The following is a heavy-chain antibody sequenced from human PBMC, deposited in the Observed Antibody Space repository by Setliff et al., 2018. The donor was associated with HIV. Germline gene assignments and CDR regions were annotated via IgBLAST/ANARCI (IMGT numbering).Heavy chain of an antibody. J-gene: IGHJ4*02. CDR2: INDSGST. D-gene: IGHD3-16*02. V-gene: IGHV4-34*01. CDR1: GGSFKNYF. Sequence: SETLSLTCAVYGGSFKNYFWSWIRQPPGKGLEWIGDINDSGSTNYNPSLEYRVTISVDASKNQFSLKVTNVTATDTAVYSCARRRLYNSLWGSYRDTQRAYFDYWGQGNLVTVSS. CDR3: ARRRLYNSLWGSYRDTQRAYFDY.